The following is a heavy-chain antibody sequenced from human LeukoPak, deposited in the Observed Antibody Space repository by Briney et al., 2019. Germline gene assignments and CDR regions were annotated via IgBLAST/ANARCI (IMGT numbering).Heavy chain of an antibody. Sequence: GGSLRLSCAVSGFTFRNHWMHWVRQAPGKGLVWVSRVNSDGSSTRYADSVKGRFTISRENAKNTLYLQMNSLRAEDTAVYYCVRFGEFALDYWGQGTVVTVSS. CDR1: GFTFRNHW. D-gene: IGHD3-10*01. V-gene: IGHV3-74*01. CDR3: VRFGEFALDY. CDR2: VNSDGSST. J-gene: IGHJ4*02.